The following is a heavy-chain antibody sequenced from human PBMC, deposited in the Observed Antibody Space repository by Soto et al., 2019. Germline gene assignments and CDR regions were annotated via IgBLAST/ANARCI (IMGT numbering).Heavy chain of an antibody. CDR3: ARVRREFDTSGPVDY. Sequence: QLQLQESGSGLVKPSQTLSLTCAVSGGSISSGDYSWNWIRQPPGKGLEWIGYIYFGGSTYYNPSPQSRVTMSVDRSRNQFSLQLNSVTAADTAVYYCARVRREFDTSGPVDYWGQGTLVTVSS. CDR1: GGSISSGDYS. V-gene: IGHV4-30-2*01. CDR2: IYFGGST. D-gene: IGHD3-10*01. J-gene: IGHJ4*02.